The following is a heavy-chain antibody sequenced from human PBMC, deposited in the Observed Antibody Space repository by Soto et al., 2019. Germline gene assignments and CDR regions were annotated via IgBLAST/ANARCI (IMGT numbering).Heavy chain of an antibody. D-gene: IGHD1-26*01. V-gene: IGHV3-9*01. Sequence: SHCSSASGFAFYDYGMQWVRHAQGWGLEWVSGISWNSVSIGYADSVKGRFTISRDNAKNSLYLQMNSLRAEDTALYYCANVGVRVGATANYYYGIDSWGQGTKVTV. J-gene: IGHJ6*02. CDR3: ANVGVRVGATANYYYGIDS. CDR1: GFAFYDYG. CDR2: ISWNSVSI.